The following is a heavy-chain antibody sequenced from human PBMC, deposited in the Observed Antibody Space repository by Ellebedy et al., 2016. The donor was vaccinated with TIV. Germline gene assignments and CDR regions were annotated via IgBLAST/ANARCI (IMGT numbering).Heavy chain of an antibody. J-gene: IGHJ4*02. CDR2: IYYSGST. D-gene: IGHD3-16*01. V-gene: IGHV4-31*03. CDR1: GGSISSSSYY. Sequence: SETLSLXXTVSGGSISSSSYYWGWIRQHPGKGLEWIGYIYYSGSTYYNPSLKSRVTISVDTSKNQFSLKLSSVTAADTAVYYCARGWGDYWGQGTLVTVSS. CDR3: ARGWGDY.